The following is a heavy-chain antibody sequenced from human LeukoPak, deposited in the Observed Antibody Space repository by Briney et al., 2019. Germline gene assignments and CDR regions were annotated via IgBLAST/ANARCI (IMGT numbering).Heavy chain of an antibody. Sequence: SETLSLTCTVSGGSISSYYWSSMRQPPGKGLERIGYICYSGSTNYNPSLKSRVTISVDTSKNQFSLKLSSVTAADTAVYYCARGRRNYYGSGSYYYYYYMDVWGKGTTVTVSS. CDR2: ICYSGST. D-gene: IGHD3-10*01. CDR3: ARGRRNYYGSGSYYYYYYMDV. CDR1: GGSISSYY. V-gene: IGHV4-59*01. J-gene: IGHJ6*03.